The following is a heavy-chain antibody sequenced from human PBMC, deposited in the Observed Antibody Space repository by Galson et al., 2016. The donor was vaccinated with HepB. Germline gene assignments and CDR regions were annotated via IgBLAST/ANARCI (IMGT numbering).Heavy chain of an antibody. Sequence: PGKGLEWMGRIDPSDSYTNYSPSFQGHVIISTDKSISTAYLQWSSLKASDTAMYYCARHYDSSGYYLDYWGQGTLVTVSS. V-gene: IGHV5-10-1*01. CDR3: ARHYDSSGYYLDY. CDR2: IDPSDSYT. D-gene: IGHD3-22*01. J-gene: IGHJ4*02.